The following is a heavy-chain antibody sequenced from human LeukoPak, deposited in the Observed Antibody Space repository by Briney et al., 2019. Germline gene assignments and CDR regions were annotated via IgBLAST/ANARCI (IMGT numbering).Heavy chain of an antibody. J-gene: IGHJ6*03. CDR3: ARETGTVPFHNVLTGRQDFYYYYIDV. D-gene: IGHD3-9*01. CDR2: IIPMSGAA. V-gene: IGHV1-69*13. Sequence: ASVKVSCKPVGDTFSIYAISGVRQAPGQGREWMGGIIPMSGAAEYAQKFQGRVTITADEPTTTAYMELTSLTSDDTAVYYCARETGTVPFHNVLTGRQDFYYYYIDVWGKGTTVTVSS. CDR1: GDTFSIYA.